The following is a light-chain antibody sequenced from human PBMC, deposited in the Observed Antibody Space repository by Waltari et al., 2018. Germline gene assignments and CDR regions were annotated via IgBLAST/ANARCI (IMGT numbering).Light chain of an antibody. J-gene: IGKJ2*01. CDR2: KAS. CDR3: QQYHTLYT. Sequence: DIQMTQSPSTLCASVGDRVTITCRASQSISSWLAWYQQKPGKAPKLLIYKASSLESGVPSRFSGSGSGTEFTLTISSLQPDDFATYYCQQYHTLYTFGQGTKLEI. V-gene: IGKV1-5*03. CDR1: QSISSW.